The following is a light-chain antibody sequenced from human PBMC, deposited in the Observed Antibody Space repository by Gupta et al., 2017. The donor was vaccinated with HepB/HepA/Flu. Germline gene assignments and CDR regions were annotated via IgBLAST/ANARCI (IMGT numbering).Light chain of an antibody. V-gene: IGKV1-33*01. Sequence: DIQMTQSPSSLSASVGDRVTITCQASQAISNYLNSYQQKPGKAPKLPIYDPSNLETAVRSTFSGSGSRTDFTFTISRLQPEDLATYFRRLEANLAHTFGPGTKVDIK. CDR2: DPS. CDR1: QAISNY. J-gene: IGKJ3*01. CDR3: RLEANLAHT.